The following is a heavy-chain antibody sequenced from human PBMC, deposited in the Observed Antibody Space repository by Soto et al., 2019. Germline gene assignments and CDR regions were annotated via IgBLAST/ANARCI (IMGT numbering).Heavy chain of an antibody. CDR2: INHSGST. V-gene: IGHV4-34*01. Sequence: LSLTCAVYGGSFSGYYWSWIRQPPGKGLEWIGEINHSGSTNYNPSLKSRVTISVDTSKNQFSLKLSSVTAADTAVYYCARGGHDSSGYYVPFDYWGQGTLVTVSS. D-gene: IGHD3-22*01. CDR1: GGSFSGYY. CDR3: ARGGHDSSGYYVPFDY. J-gene: IGHJ4*02.